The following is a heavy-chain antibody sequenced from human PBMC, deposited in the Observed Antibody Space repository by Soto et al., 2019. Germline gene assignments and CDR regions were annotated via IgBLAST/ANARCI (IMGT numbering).Heavy chain of an antibody. CDR2: IIPIFGTA. CDR1: GGTFSSYA. V-gene: IGHV1-69*13. Sequence: AASVKVSCKASGGTFSSYAISWVRQAPGQGLEWMGGIIPIFGTANYAQKFQGRVTITADESTSTAYMELSSLRSEDTAVYYCARGYCSSTSCLAYFDYWGQGTLVTVSS. J-gene: IGHJ4*02. D-gene: IGHD2-2*01. CDR3: ARGYCSSTSCLAYFDY.